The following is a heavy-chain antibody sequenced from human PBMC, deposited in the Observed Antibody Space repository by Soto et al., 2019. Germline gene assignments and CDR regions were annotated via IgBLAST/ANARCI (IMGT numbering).Heavy chain of an antibody. Sequence: LEPLSDTCTVAGGSISSYYWRWIRQPPGKGLEWIGYIYYSGSTNYNPSLKSRVTISVDTSKNQFSLKLSSVTAADTAVYYCATSQRARDAFDIWGQGTMVTVSS. CDR2: IYYSGST. J-gene: IGHJ3*02. CDR1: GGSISSYY. CDR3: ATSQRARDAFDI. D-gene: IGHD1-1*01. V-gene: IGHV4-59*01.